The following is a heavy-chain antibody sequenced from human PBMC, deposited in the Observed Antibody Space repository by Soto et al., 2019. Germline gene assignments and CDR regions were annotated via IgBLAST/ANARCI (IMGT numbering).Heavy chain of an antibody. CDR1: GFTFSSYG. CDR2: IWYDGSNK. J-gene: IGHJ6*02. Sequence: GGSLRLSCAASGFTFSSYGMHWVRQAPGKGLEWVAVIWYDGSNKYYADSVKGRFTISRDNSKNTLYLQMNSLRAEDTAVYYCARGPDIVVVPAAHDYYYGMDVWGQGTTVTVSS. CDR3: ARGPDIVVVPAAHDYYYGMDV. D-gene: IGHD2-2*01. V-gene: IGHV3-33*01.